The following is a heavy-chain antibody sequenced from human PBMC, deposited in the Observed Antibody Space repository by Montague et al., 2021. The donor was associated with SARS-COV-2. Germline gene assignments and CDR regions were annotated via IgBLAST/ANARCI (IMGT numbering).Heavy chain of an antibody. CDR2: ISGSGGST. Sequence: SLRLSCAASGFTFSSYGMHWVRQAPGKGLEWVSAISGSGGSTYYADSVRGRFTISRDNSKNTLYLQMNSLRAEDTAVYYCAKTLMTTVTTWAFDIWGQGTMVTVSS. D-gene: IGHD4-17*01. J-gene: IGHJ3*02. CDR3: AKTLMTTVTTWAFDI. V-gene: IGHV3-23*01. CDR1: GFTFSSYG.